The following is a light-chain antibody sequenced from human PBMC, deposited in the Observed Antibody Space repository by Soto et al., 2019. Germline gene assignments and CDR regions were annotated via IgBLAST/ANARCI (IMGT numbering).Light chain of an antibody. J-gene: IGKJ4*02. Sequence: EIVLTQSPGTVSLSPGETASLSCRASQTVSGSYLAWYQQKPGQAPRLLIYGTTSRATGVPDRFSGGGSGTAFTLTISGLEPEDFALYNCQQYGSSPPRFGGGTKVEIK. CDR1: QTVSGSY. V-gene: IGKV3-20*01. CDR3: QQYGSSPPR. CDR2: GTT.